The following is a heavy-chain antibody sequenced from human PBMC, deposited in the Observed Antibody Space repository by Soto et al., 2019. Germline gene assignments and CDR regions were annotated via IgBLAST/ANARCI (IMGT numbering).Heavy chain of an antibody. J-gene: IGHJ4*02. D-gene: IGHD6-19*01. V-gene: IGHV1-18*01. CDR2: ISAYNGNT. CDR3: ARAYGIAVAGDFDY. Sequence: ASVKVSCKASGYTLTSYGISWVRQAPGQGLEWMGWISAYNGNTNYAQKLQGRVTMTTDTSTSTAYMELRSLRSDDTAVYYCARAYGIAVAGDFDYWGQGTLVTVSS. CDR1: GYTLTSYG.